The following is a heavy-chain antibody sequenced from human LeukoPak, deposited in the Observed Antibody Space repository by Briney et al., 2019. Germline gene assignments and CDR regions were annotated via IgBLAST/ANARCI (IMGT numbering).Heavy chain of an antibody. CDR2: IYYSGST. D-gene: IGHD4-11*01. CDR3: ARDGYSNYVGWFDP. Sequence: PSETLSLTCTVSGGSISSGDYYWSWIRQPPGKGLEWIGYIYYSGSTYYNPSLKSRVTISVDTSKNQFSLKLSSVTAADTAVYYCARDGYSNYVGWFDPWGQGTLVTVSS. CDR1: GGSISSGDYY. V-gene: IGHV4-30-4*08. J-gene: IGHJ5*02.